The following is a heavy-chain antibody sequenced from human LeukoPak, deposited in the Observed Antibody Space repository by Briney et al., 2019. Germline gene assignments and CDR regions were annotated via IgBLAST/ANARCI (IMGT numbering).Heavy chain of an antibody. V-gene: IGHV4-39*01. CDR2: IYYSGST. CDR1: GGSISSSSYY. Sequence: SETLSLTCTVSGGSISSSSYYWGWIRQPPGKGLEWIGSIYYSGSTYYNPSLKSRVTIFVDTSKNQFSLKLSSVTAADTAVYYCARGWQWLDSDAFDIWGQGTMVTVSS. D-gene: IGHD6-19*01. J-gene: IGHJ3*02. CDR3: ARGWQWLDSDAFDI.